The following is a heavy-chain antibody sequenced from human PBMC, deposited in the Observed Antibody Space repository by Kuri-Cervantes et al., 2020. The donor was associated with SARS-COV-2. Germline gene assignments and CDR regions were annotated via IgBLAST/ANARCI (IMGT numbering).Heavy chain of an antibody. CDR3: ARGAEYYDFWSGYYGGYFDY. D-gene: IGHD3-3*01. Sequence: ASMKVSCKASGYTFTGYYMHWVRQAPGQGLEWMGWINPNSGGTNYAQKFQGRVTMTRDTSISTAYMELSRLRSDDTAVYYCARGAEYYDFWSGYYGGYFDYWGQGTLVTVSS. V-gene: IGHV1-2*02. CDR2: INPNSGGT. J-gene: IGHJ4*02. CDR1: GYTFTGYY.